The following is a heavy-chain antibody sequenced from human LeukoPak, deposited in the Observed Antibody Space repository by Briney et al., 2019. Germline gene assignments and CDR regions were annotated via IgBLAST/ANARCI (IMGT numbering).Heavy chain of an antibody. CDR1: GGSIKNNY. J-gene: IGHJ2*01. CDR3: AGGTFDGPLYGTYWYFHV. V-gene: IGHV4-59*01. Sequence: PSETLSLTCTVAGGSIKNNYWSWLRQPPGKALEWIGYVYANGNTNYNPSLKSRVTMSIETSKNQFSLKVPSVTAADTAVYYCAGGTFDGPLYGTYWYFHVWGRGTLVTVSS. D-gene: IGHD1-14*01. CDR2: VYANGNT.